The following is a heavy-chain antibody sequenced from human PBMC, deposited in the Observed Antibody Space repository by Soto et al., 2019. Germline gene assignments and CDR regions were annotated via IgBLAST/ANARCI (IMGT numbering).Heavy chain of an antibody. CDR1: GYSFTSYW. V-gene: IGHV5-51*01. J-gene: IGHJ5*02. Sequence: PGESLKISCKGSGYSFTSYWIGWVRQMPGKGLEWMGIIYPGDSDTRYSPSFQGQVTISADKSISTAYLQWSSLKASDTAMYYCARGSDFWSGYYPSNWFDPWGQGTLVTVSS. D-gene: IGHD3-3*01. CDR3: ARGSDFWSGYYPSNWFDP. CDR2: IYPGDSDT.